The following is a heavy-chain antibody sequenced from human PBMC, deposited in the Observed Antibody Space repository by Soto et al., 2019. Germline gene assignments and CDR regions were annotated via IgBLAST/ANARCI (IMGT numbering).Heavy chain of an antibody. Sequence: EVQLVESGGGLVQPGRSLRLSCTASGFTFGDYAMSWFRQAPGKGLEWVGFIRSKAYGGTTEYAASVKGRFTISRDDSKSIAYLQMNSLKTEDTAVYYCTSHTYYYDSSGRDAFDIWGQGTMVTVSS. CDR1: GFTFGDYA. CDR2: IRSKAYGGTT. D-gene: IGHD3-22*01. J-gene: IGHJ3*02. CDR3: TSHTYYYDSSGRDAFDI. V-gene: IGHV3-49*03.